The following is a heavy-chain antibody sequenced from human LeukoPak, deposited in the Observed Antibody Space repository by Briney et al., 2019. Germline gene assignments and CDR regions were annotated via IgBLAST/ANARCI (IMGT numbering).Heavy chain of an antibody. J-gene: IGHJ3*02. Sequence: GGSLRLSCAASGFTFSSYSMNWVRQAPGKGLEWVSSISSSSSYIYYADSVKGRFTISRDNAKNSLYLQMNSLRAEDTAVYYCARDSSIAARKDAFDIWGQGTMVTVSS. D-gene: IGHD6-6*01. CDR3: ARDSSIAARKDAFDI. V-gene: IGHV3-21*01. CDR2: ISSSSSYI. CDR1: GFTFSSYS.